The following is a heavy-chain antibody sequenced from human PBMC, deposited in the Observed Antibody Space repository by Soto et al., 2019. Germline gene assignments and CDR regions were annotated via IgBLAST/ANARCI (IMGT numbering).Heavy chain of an antibody. CDR1: GGTFISDA. D-gene: IGHD3-22*01. J-gene: IGHJ4*02. V-gene: IGHV1-69*06. Sequence: QVRLVQSEAEVKKAGSSVKVSCKASGGTFISDAVTWVRQAPGQGLEWMGGVIPMFPKANYAQKFQGRATITADKSTSTVYMELQSLTSEDTALYYCERCNSDSSGPGSLDSWGQGTLVTVTS. CDR3: ERCNSDSSGPGSLDS. CDR2: VIPMFPKA.